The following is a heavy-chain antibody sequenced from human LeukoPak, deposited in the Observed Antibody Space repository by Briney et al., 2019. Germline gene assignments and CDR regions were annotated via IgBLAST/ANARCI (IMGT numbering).Heavy chain of an antibody. Sequence: PGGSLRLSCAASGFAFSSNWMTWVRQAPGKGLEWVASIKQDGSEKYYVDSVKGRFTMSRDNAKNSLYLQMNSLRAEDTAVYFCARDVNGYSSTWYEYWGQGTLVTVSS. V-gene: IGHV3-7*01. CDR1: GFAFSSNW. J-gene: IGHJ4*02. CDR2: IKQDGSEK. CDR3: ARDVNGYSSTWYEY. D-gene: IGHD6-13*01.